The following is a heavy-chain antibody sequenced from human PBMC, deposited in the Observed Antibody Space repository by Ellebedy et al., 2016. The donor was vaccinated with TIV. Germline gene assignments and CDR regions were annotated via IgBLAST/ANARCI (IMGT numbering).Heavy chain of an antibody. CDR3: ARAVVTGGYHFDS. CDR1: GYNFPTSW. CDR2: VYPGDSET. V-gene: IGHV5-51*01. J-gene: IGHJ4*02. Sequence: GESLKISCKASGYNFPTSWIGWVRQMPGKGLEWMGLVYPGDSETAYSPSFQGQVTISADKSISTTFLQWNSLKASDTAMYYCARAVVTGGYHFDSWGQGSLVTVSS. D-gene: IGHD1-26*01.